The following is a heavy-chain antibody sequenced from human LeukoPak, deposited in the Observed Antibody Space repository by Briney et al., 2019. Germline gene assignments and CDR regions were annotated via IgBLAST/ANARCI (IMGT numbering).Heavy chain of an antibody. CDR2: ISWNSGSI. CDR3: AKDIAAAATGGFDY. J-gene: IGHJ4*02. Sequence: GGSLRLSCAASGFTFDDYATHWVRQAPGKGLEWVSGISWNSGSIGYADSVKGRFTISRDNAKNSLYLQMNSLRAEDMALYYCAKDIAAAATGGFDYWGQGTLVTVSS. D-gene: IGHD6-13*01. V-gene: IGHV3-9*03. CDR1: GFTFDDYA.